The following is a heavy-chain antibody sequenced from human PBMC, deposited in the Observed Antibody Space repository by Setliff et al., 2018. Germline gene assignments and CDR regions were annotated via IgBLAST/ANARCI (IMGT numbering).Heavy chain of an antibody. CDR2: IFYSGYT. CDR1: GGSISSYY. V-gene: IGHV4-59*01. CDR3: ARGSGRGYSYGLFDY. J-gene: IGHJ4*02. Sequence: SETLSLTCTVSGGSISSYYWSWIRQPPGKGLEWIGYIFYSGYTHYNPSLKSRVTMSVDVSRDQFSLELSSVTAADTAVYFCARGSGRGYSYGLFDYWGQGSLVTVSS. D-gene: IGHD5-18*01.